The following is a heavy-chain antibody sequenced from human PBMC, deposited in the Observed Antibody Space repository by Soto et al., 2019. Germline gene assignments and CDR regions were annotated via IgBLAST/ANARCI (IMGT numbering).Heavy chain of an antibody. J-gene: IGHJ4*02. Sequence: SETLSLTCTVSGGSISSGGYNWSWIRQHPGKGLEWIGYIYYSGSTYYNPSLKSRVTISVYTSKNQFSLKLSSVTAADTAVYYCARVLVARAVPDYWGQGTLVTVSS. CDR1: GGSISSGGYN. CDR2: IYYSGST. CDR3: ARVLVARAVPDY. V-gene: IGHV4-31*03. D-gene: IGHD5-12*01.